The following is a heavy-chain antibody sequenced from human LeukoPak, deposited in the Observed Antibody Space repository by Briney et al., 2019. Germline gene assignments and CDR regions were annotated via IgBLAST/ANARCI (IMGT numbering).Heavy chain of an antibody. D-gene: IGHD3-16*02. CDR1: GGSISSSSYY. J-gene: IGHJ4*02. Sequence: SETLSLTCTVSGGSISSSSYYWGWIRQPPGKGLEWIGEINHSGSTNYNPSLKSRVAISVDTSKNQFSLKLSSVTAADTAVYYCARQYYDYVWGSYRRYYFDYWGQGTLVTVSS. V-gene: IGHV4-39*01. CDR3: ARQYYDYVWGSYRRYYFDY. CDR2: INHSGST.